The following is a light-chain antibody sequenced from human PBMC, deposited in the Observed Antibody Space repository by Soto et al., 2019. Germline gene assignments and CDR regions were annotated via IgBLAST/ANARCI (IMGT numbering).Light chain of an antibody. Sequence: QSALAQPASVSGSLGQSIAISCTGTSSDIGDYDFVSWYQQHPGKAPKILIYEVNNRPSGVSNRFSGSKSGNTASLTISGLQAEDEAEYYCSSYTNINTRACVFGTGTKVTVL. J-gene: IGLJ1*01. CDR2: EVN. CDR1: SSDIGDYDF. CDR3: SSYTNINTRACV. V-gene: IGLV2-14*01.